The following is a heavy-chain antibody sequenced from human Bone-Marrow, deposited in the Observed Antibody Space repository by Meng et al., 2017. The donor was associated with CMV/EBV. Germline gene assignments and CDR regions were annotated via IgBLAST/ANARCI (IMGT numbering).Heavy chain of an antibody. J-gene: IGHJ3*01. CDR2: IDWDDDE. D-gene: IGHD2-15*01. CDR1: GFPLSTSGMC. Sequence: SGPTLVKPTHTHTLTCTFSGFPLSTSGMCVSWVRQPPGKAREWHALIDWDDDEYYSTSLKTRLTISKVTSTNQVVITMTNMDPVDTATDYCVRTAQWSYDAFDVWGQGTMVTVSS. V-gene: IGHV2-70*20. CDR3: VRTAQWSYDAFDV.